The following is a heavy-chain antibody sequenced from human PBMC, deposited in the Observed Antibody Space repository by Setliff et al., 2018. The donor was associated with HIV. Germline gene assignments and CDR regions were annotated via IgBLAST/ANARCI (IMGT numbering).Heavy chain of an antibody. CDR1: GYSISSGCY. CDR2: MYQSGSI. V-gene: IGHV4-38-2*01. Sequence: PSETLSLTCAVSGYSISSGCYWGWIRQPPGKGLEWIGSMYQSGSIYYNPSLQSRVTISVDSSKNQFSLNLFSVTAADTAVYYCARPRRVRSRAWYWFDIWGQGTLVTVSS. CDR3: ARPRRVRSRAWYWFDI. J-gene: IGHJ5*02. D-gene: IGHD6-19*01.